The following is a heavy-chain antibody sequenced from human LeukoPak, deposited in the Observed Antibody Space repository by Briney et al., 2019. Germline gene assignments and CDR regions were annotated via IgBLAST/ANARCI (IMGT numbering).Heavy chain of an antibody. CDR2: IWFDGIRK. CDR1: GFTFSNYG. Sequence: SGGSLRLSCAASGFTFSNYGMHWVRQVPGKGVEWVAAIWFDGIRKYYADSVKGRLTISRDNSKNTLYLQMNSLRAEDTAVYYCARDLEDSSPFGAFDMWGQGTMVTVSS. D-gene: IGHD3-22*01. J-gene: IGHJ3*02. V-gene: IGHV3-33*01. CDR3: ARDLEDSSPFGAFDM.